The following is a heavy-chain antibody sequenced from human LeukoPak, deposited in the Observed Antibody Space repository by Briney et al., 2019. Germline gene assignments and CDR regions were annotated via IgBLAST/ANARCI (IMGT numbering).Heavy chain of an antibody. CDR1: GDSVSSNSVA. CDR3: ARWDHGTAYFDS. Sequence: QTLSLTCAISGDSVSSNSVAWNWIRQSQSRGLEWLGKTSYSHKRYNNYAVSVKSRITINPDTSKNQFSLQLKSVTPEDTAVYYCARWDHGTAYFDSWGQGTLVTVSS. V-gene: IGHV6-1*01. D-gene: IGHD1-26*01. J-gene: IGHJ4*02. CDR2: TSYSHKRYN.